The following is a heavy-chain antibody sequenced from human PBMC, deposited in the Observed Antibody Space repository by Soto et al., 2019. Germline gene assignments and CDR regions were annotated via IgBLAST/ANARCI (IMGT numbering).Heavy chain of an antibody. CDR1: GGSFSGYY. J-gene: IGHJ4*02. CDR2: INHSGST. Sequence: PSETLSLTCAVYGGSFSGYYWSWIRQPPGKGLEWIGEINHSGSTNYNPSLKSRVTISVDTSKNQFSLKLSSVTAADPAVYYCARTWLRYFDYWGQGTLVTVSS. D-gene: IGHD5-12*01. CDR3: ARTWLRYFDY. V-gene: IGHV4-34*01.